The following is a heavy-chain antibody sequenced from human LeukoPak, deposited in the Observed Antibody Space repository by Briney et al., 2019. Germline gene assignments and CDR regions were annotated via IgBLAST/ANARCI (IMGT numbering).Heavy chain of an antibody. CDR1: GYSFTSYG. CDR3: ARGEYGGGWYGRGFFDY. V-gene: IGHV1-18*01. CDR2: IITHNGKT. D-gene: IGHD6-19*01. Sequence: ASVKGSCKASGYSFTSYGISWVRRAPGQGLEWTGSIITHNGKTNYAQKLQGRVTMTIDTTTSTAYMDLTSLRSDDTAVYYCARGEYGGGWYGRGFFDYWGQGTLVTVSS. J-gene: IGHJ4*02.